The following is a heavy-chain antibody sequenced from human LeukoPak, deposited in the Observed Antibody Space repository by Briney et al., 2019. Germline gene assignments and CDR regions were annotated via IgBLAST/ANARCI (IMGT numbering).Heavy chain of an antibody. J-gene: IGHJ4*02. CDR2: IYPGDADT. V-gene: IGHV5-51*01. D-gene: IGHD2-15*01. Sequence: GESLKISCKGSGYSLPNYWIGWVRQMPGKGLEWMGIIYPGDADTRYSPSFQGQVTISADKSINTAFLQWSSLKASDTAMYYCARQGIMVAGAFDSWGQGTVVTVSS. CDR1: GYSLPNYW. CDR3: ARQGIMVAGAFDS.